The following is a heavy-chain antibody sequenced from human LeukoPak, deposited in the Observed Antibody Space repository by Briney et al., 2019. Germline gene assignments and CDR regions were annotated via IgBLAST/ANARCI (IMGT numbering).Heavy chain of an antibody. CDR1: GGTFSSYA. Sequence: SVKVSCKASGGTFSSYAISWVRQAPGQGLEWMGGIIPIFGTANYAQKFQGRVTMTTDTSTSTAYMELRSLRSDDTAVYYCARSDYYDSSGYPGGWFDPWGQGTLVTVSS. D-gene: IGHD3-22*01. J-gene: IGHJ5*02. V-gene: IGHV1-69*05. CDR2: IIPIFGTA. CDR3: ARSDYYDSSGYPGGWFDP.